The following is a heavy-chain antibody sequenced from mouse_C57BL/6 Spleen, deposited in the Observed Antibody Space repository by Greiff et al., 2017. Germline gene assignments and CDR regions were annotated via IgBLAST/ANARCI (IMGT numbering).Heavy chain of an antibody. CDR2: IRNKANNHAT. V-gene: IGHV6-6*01. CDR1: GFTFSDAW. J-gene: IGHJ3*01. Sequence: EVQVVEPGGGLVQPGGSMKLSCAASGFTFSDAWMDWVRQSPEKGLEWVAEIRNKANNHATYYAESVKGRFTISRDDSKSSVYLQMSSLRAEDTGIYYCTRRIYDGDYGFAYWGQGTLVTVSA. CDR3: TRRIYDGDYGFAY. D-gene: IGHD2-3*01.